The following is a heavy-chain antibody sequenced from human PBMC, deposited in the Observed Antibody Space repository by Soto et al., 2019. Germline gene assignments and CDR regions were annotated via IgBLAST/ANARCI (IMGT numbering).Heavy chain of an antibody. CDR2: INHSGST. J-gene: IGHJ4*02. Sequence: QVQLQQWGAGLLKPSETLSLTCAVYGGSFSGYYWSWIRQPPGKGLEWIGEINHSGSTNYNPSLKSRVTISVDTSKNQFSLKLSSVTDADTAVYYCARGGHFARPSDYWGQGTLVTVSS. D-gene: IGHD3-3*02. CDR1: GGSFSGYY. CDR3: ARGGHFARPSDY. V-gene: IGHV4-34*01.